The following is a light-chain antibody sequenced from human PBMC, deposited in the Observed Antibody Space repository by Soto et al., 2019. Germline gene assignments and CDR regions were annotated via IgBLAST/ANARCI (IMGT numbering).Light chain of an antibody. CDR3: QPYNNNYPLT. CDR2: DTS. CDR1: QSLTNN. J-gene: IGKJ4*01. V-gene: IGKV3-15*01. Sequence: EIVLTQSPGTLSLSPGERATLSCRASQSLTNNYFAWYQQKPGRALRPLIYDTSTRATGVPTRFSGSRSGAEFTLTINSLQSEDFAVYYCQPYNNNYPLTFGGGTKV.